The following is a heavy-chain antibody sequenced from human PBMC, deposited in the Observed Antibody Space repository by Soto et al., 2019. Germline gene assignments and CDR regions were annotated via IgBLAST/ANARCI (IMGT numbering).Heavy chain of an antibody. V-gene: IGHV4-39*01. CDR2: IYFNGNT. D-gene: IGHD2-2*02. Sequence: SETLSLTCTLSGGSVSDSSYYWGWIRQSPGKGLEWIANIYFNGNTYYNPSLKSRVTISLDTSKNQFSLKLTSVTFADTAVYYCTRKYLGCFDPWGQGTLVTVSS. CDR3: TRKYLGCFDP. CDR1: GGSVSDSSYY. J-gene: IGHJ5*01.